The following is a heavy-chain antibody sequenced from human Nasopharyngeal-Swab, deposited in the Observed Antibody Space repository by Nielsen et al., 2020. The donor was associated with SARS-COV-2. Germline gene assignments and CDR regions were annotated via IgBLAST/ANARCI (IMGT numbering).Heavy chain of an antibody. Sequence: SETLSLTCTVSGGSISSYYWSWIRQPPGKGLEWIGYIYYSGSTNYNPSLESRVTISVDTSKNQFSLKLSSVTAADTAVYYCARVYSTTAHYYYGMDVWGQGTTVTVSS. J-gene: IGHJ6*02. CDR1: GGSISSYY. CDR3: ARVYSTTAHYYYGMDV. D-gene: IGHD2-2*01. V-gene: IGHV4-59*01. CDR2: IYYSGST.